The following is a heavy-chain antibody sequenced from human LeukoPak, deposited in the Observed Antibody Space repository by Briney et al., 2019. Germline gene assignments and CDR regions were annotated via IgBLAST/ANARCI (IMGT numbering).Heavy chain of an antibody. J-gene: IGHJ6*02. CDR2: ISGSVRST. CDR3: AKVRGGYYASGSYYSVYYYCMDV. D-gene: IGHD3-10*01. Sequence: PGRSLRLSCAASGFTFSSYAMSSVRQAPGEGLEWVSPISGSVRSTYYADSVKGRFTISRDNSKNTLYLQMNSLRAEDTAVYYCAKVRGGYYASGSYYSVYYYCMDVWGQGTTVTVSS. V-gene: IGHV3-23*01. CDR1: GFTFSSYA.